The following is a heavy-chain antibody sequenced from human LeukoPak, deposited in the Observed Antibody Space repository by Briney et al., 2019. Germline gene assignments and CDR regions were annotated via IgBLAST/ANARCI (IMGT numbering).Heavy chain of an antibody. CDR3: ATTGIAVAHDAFDI. J-gene: IGHJ3*02. CDR1: GGSISSGYYY. V-gene: IGHV4-39*07. Sequence: SETLSLTCTVSGGSISSGYYYWGWIRQSPEKGLEWIGSISSSGNTYYTSSLKSRVIISSDPSRNQYSLTFNSVTAADTAVYYCATTGIAVAHDAFDIWGQGTMVTVSS. CDR2: ISSSGNT. D-gene: IGHD6-19*01.